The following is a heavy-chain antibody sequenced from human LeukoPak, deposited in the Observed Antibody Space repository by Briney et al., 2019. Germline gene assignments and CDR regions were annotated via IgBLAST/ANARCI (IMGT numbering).Heavy chain of an antibody. Sequence: SQTLSLTCTVSGGSISSGSYYWSWIRQPAGKGLEWIGRIYTSGSTNYNPSLKSRVTISVDTSKNQFSLNLSSVTAADTAVYYCARDKGENYYYYYMDVWGKGTTVTVSS. V-gene: IGHV4-61*02. CDR3: ARDKGENYYYYYMDV. D-gene: IGHD3-10*01. CDR1: GGSISSGSYY. CDR2: IYTSGST. J-gene: IGHJ6*03.